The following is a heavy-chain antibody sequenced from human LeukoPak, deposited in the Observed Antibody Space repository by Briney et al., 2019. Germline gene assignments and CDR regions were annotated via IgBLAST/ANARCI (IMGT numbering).Heavy chain of an antibody. D-gene: IGHD6-19*01. J-gene: IGHJ4*02. CDR1: GFTVSSNY. V-gene: IGHV3-66*01. CDR2: IYSGGST. CDR3: ARDTIAVADSRSYYFDY. Sequence: GGSLRLSCAASGFTVSSNYMSWVRQAPGKGLEWVSVIYSGGSTYYADSVKGRFTISRDNSKNTLYLQMNSLRAEDTAVYYSARDTIAVADSRSYYFDYWGQGTLVTVSS.